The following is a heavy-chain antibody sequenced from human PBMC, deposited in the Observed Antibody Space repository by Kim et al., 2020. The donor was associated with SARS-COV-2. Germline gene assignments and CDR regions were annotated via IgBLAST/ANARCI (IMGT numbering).Heavy chain of an antibody. CDR1: GFTFSSYG. D-gene: IGHD2-21*02. Sequence: GGSLRLSCAAFGFTFSSYGMHWVRQAPGKGLEWVAVISYDGSNKYYADSVKGRFTISRDNSKNTLYLQMNSLRAEDTAVYYCAKGGYGDPYYFDYWGQGTLVTVSS. V-gene: IGHV3-30*18. CDR2: ISYDGSNK. CDR3: AKGGYGDPYYFDY. J-gene: IGHJ4*02.